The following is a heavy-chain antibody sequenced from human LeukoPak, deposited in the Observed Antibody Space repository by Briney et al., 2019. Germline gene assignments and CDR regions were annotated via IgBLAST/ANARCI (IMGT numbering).Heavy chain of an antibody. J-gene: IGHJ4*02. CDR3: ARSRYYDYVWGSYRQAPTYYFDY. V-gene: IGHV4-34*01. Sequence: KPSETLSLTCAVYGGSFSGYYWSWIRQPPGKGLEWIVEINHSGSTNYNPSLKSRVTISVDTSKNQFSLKLSSVTAADTAVYYCARSRYYDYVWGSYRQAPTYYFDYWGQGTLVTVSS. D-gene: IGHD3-16*02. CDR1: GGSFSGYY. CDR2: INHSGST.